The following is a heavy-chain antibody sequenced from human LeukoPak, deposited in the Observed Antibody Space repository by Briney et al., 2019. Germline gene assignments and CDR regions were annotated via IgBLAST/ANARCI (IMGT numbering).Heavy chain of an antibody. CDR3: AGGRSSSWYGDAFDI. CDR1: GGSISSGSYY. Sequence: SETLSLTCTVSGGSISSGSYYWSWIRQPAGKGLEWIGRIYTSGSTNYNPSLKSRVTISVDTSKNQFSLKLSSVTAADTAVYYRAGGRSSSWYGDAFDIWGQGTMVTVSS. V-gene: IGHV4-61*02. CDR2: IYTSGST. D-gene: IGHD6-13*01. J-gene: IGHJ3*02.